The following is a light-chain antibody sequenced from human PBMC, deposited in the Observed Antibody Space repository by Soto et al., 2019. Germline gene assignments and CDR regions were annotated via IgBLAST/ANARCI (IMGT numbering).Light chain of an antibody. Sequence: IQMTQSPSSLSSSLVDRVTITCRASQSISSYLNWYQQKPGKAPKLLIYAASSLQSGVPSRFSGSGSGTDFTLTISSLQPEDFATYYCQQSYSTPQVTFGPGTKV. CDR3: QQSYSTPQVT. CDR1: QSISSY. V-gene: IGKV1-39*01. J-gene: IGKJ3*01. CDR2: AAS.